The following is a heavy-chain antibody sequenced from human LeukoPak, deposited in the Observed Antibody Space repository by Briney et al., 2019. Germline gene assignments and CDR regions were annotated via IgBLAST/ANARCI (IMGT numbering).Heavy chain of an antibody. CDR3: AGAIFDAFDI. D-gene: IGHD3-3*02. Sequence: SETLSLTCAVYGGSFSGYYWSWIRQPPGKGLEWIGEINHSGSTNYNPSLKSRVTISVDTSKNQLSLKLSSVTAADTAVYYCAGAIFDAFDIWGQGTMVTVSS. CDR2: INHSGST. J-gene: IGHJ3*02. CDR1: GGSFSGYY. V-gene: IGHV4-34*01.